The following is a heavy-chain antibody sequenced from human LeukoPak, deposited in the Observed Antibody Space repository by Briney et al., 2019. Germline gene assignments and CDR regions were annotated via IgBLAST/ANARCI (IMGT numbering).Heavy chain of an antibody. Sequence: SETLSLTCTVSGGSISSYYWSRIRQPPGKGLEWIGYIYYSGTTNYNPSLKSRVTISVDTSKNQFSLKLSSVTAADTAVYYCARGVYIAAAQYGYWGQGTLVTVSS. D-gene: IGHD6-13*01. CDR1: GGSISSYY. V-gene: IGHV4-59*01. CDR2: IYYSGTT. CDR3: ARGVYIAAAQYGY. J-gene: IGHJ4*02.